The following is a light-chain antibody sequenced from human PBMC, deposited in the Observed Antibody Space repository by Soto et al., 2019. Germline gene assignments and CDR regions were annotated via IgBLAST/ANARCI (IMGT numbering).Light chain of an antibody. J-gene: IGKJ2*01. V-gene: IGKV3-15*01. CDR2: GAS. Sequence: EIVMTQSPATLSVSPGERASLSCRASQSVGSNLAWYQQRAGQAPRLLIYGASTRATGITARFSGSGSGTEFTLTISSLQSEDFAVYSCQQYTNWPYTFGQGTKLEIK. CDR1: QSVGSN. CDR3: QQYTNWPYT.